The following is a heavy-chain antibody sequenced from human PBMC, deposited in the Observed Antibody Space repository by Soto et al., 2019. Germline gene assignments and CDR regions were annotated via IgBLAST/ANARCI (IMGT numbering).Heavy chain of an antibody. CDR3: ARGVRFTEGVDY. CDR2: IYYSGST. D-gene: IGHD2-21*01. Sequence: SETLSLTYTVSGGSISSGGYYWSWIRQHPGKGLEWIGYIYYSGSTYYNPSLKSRVTISVDTSKNQFSLKLSSVTAADTAVYYCARGVRFTEGVDYWGQGTLVTVSS. CDR1: GGSISSGGYY. J-gene: IGHJ4*02. V-gene: IGHV4-31*03.